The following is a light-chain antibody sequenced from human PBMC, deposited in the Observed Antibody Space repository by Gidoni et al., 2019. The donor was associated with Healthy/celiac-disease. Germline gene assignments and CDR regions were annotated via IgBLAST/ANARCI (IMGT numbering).Light chain of an antibody. J-gene: IGLJ1*01. Sequence: QSALTQPPSASGSPGPSVTLSCTGTSSDVGGYNYVSWYQQHPGKAPKVMIYEVSKRPSGVPDRCSGSKSGNTASLTVSGLQAEDEADYYCSSYEGSNNWVFGTGTKVTVL. V-gene: IGLV2-8*01. CDR1: SSDVGGYNY. CDR2: EVS. CDR3: SSYEGSNNWV.